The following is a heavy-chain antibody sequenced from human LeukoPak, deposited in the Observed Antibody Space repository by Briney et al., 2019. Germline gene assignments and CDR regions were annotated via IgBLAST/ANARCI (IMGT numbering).Heavy chain of an antibody. CDR2: IIPIFGTA. CDR3: ARHGTVPAAITWDYYFDY. CDR1: GGTFSRYA. V-gene: IGHV1-69*01. D-gene: IGHD2-2*01. J-gene: IGHJ4*02. Sequence: SVKVSCKASGGTFSRYAISWVRQAPGQGLEWMGGIIPIFGTANYAQKFQGRVTITADESTSTAYMGLSSLRSEDTAVYYCARHGTVPAAITWDYYFDYWGQGTLVTVSS.